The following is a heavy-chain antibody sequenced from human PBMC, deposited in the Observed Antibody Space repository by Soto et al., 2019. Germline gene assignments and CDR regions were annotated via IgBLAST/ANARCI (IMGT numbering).Heavy chain of an antibody. Sequence: ASVKVSCKDSGYTFTSYAMHWVRQAPGQRLEWMGWINAGNGNTKYSQKFQGRVTITRDTSASTAYMELSSLRSEDTAVYYCARDGGYYYYYGMDVWGQGTTVTVSS. J-gene: IGHJ6*02. CDR1: GYTFTSYA. V-gene: IGHV1-3*01. D-gene: IGHD3-16*01. CDR3: ARDGGYYYYYGMDV. CDR2: INAGNGNT.